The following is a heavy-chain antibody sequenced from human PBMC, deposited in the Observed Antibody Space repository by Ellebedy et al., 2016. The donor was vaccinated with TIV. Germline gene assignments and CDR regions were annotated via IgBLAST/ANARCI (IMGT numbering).Heavy chain of an antibody. D-gene: IGHD3-16*01. CDR1: GFTFSSYA. V-gene: IGHV3-30-3*01. CDR2: ISYDGSNK. CDR3: AREDYDYVWDQGYGMDV. Sequence: GESLKISCAASGFTFSSYAMHWVRQAPGKGLEWVAVISYDGSNKYYADSVKGRFTISRDNSKNTLYLQMNSLRAEDTAVYYCAREDYDYVWDQGYGMDVWGQGTTDTVSS. J-gene: IGHJ6*02.